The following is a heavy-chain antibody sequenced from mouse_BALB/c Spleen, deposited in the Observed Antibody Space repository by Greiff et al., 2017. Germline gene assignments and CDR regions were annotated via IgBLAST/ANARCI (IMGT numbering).Heavy chain of an antibody. J-gene: IGHJ2*01. Sequence: EVHLVESGGDLVKPGGSLKLSCAASGFTFSSYGMSWVRQTPDKRLEWVATISSGGSYTYYPDSVKGRFTISRDNAKNTLYLQMSSLKSEDTAMYYCARQYGNPDYWGQGTTLTVSS. CDR3: ARQYGNPDY. CDR1: GFTFSSYG. V-gene: IGHV5-6*01. D-gene: IGHD2-10*02. CDR2: ISSGGSYT.